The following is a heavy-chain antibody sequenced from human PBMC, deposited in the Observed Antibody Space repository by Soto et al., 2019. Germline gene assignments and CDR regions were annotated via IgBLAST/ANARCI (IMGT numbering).Heavy chain of an antibody. Sequence: QVQLVQSGAEVKKPGASVKVSCKASGYTFTSYGISWVRQAPGQGLEWMGWISAYNGNTNYAQKLQGRVTMTTDTSQSKAYMELRSRRSDDTAVYYCARAAPPLYGNPSGVDVWGQGTTVTVSS. V-gene: IGHV1-18*01. CDR1: GYTFTSYG. D-gene: IGHD4-4*01. J-gene: IGHJ6*02. CDR3: ARAAPPLYGNPSGVDV. CDR2: ISAYNGNT.